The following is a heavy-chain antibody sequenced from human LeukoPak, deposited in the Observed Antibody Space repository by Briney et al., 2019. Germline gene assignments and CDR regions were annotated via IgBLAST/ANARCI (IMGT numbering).Heavy chain of an antibody. Sequence: SETLSLTCTVSGGSISSYYWSWIRQPPGKGLEWIGYIYYSGSTNYNPSLKSRVTISVDTSKNQFSLKLSSVTAADTAVYYCARLRLVVVAASDEFDPWGQGTLVTVSS. CDR1: GGSISSYY. J-gene: IGHJ5*02. CDR3: ARLRLVVVAASDEFDP. D-gene: IGHD2-15*01. V-gene: IGHV4-59*08. CDR2: IYYSGST.